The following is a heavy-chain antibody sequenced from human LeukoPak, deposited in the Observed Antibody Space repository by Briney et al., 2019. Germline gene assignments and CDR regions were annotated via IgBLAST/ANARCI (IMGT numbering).Heavy chain of an antibody. CDR1: EFTLSTYS. V-gene: IGHV3-30*04. CDR3: ARALAGAPFDL. Sequence: PGGSLRLSCTASEFTLSTYSIHWVRQAPGKGLEWAAVLSSVGGQRYYADSVKGRFTISADTSKNTFYLQMDSLRIEDTALYYCARALAGAPFDLWGRGTVVAVSS. J-gene: IGHJ2*01. CDR2: LSSVGGQR. D-gene: IGHD3-10*01.